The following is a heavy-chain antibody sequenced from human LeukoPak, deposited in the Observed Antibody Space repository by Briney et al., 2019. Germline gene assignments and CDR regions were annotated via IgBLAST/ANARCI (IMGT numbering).Heavy chain of an antibody. CDR3: ARDYYGMDV. V-gene: IGHV1-69*06. J-gene: IGHJ6*04. CDR2: ITPIFGTA. CDR1: GGTWGSYA. Sequence: SVKLVCKTTGGTWGSYAISWVRQAPGQRLEWMGGITPIFGTANYAQKFQGRVTVTADKSTSTAYMELSSLRSEDTAVYYCARDYYGMDVWGKGTTVTVSS.